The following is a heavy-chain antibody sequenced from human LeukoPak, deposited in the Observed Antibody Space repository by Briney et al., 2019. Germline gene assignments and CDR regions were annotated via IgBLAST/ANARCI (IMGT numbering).Heavy chain of an antibody. CDR3: ARDLSGSHEAFDI. D-gene: IGHD3-22*01. Sequence: SQTLSLICTVSGGSISSGGYYWSWIRQSPGKGLVWIGYIHHSGSTYYNPSLKSRVTISVDRSKNQFSLKLSSVTAADTAVYYCARDLSGSHEAFDIWGQGTMVTVSS. CDR2: IHHSGST. CDR1: GGSISSGGYY. J-gene: IGHJ3*02. V-gene: IGHV4-30-2*06.